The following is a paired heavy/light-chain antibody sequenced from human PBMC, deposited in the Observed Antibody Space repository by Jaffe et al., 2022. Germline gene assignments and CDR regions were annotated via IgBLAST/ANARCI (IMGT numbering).Light chain of an antibody. CDR3: MQGTHWYT. CDR2: KIS. CDR1: QGLVSFDGNTY. J-gene: IGKJ2*01. V-gene: IGKV2-30*01. Sequence: DVVLTQSPLSLPVTLGQPASISCRSSQGLVSFDGNTYLNWFQQRPGQSPRRLIYKISNRDSGVPDRFSGSGSGTDFTLKISRVEAEDVGVYYCMQGTHWYTFGQGTKLEIK.
Heavy chain of an antibody. CDR2: IGSDGNFI. V-gene: IGHV3-74*01. J-gene: IGHJ4*02. CDR1: GFSLSNYW. CDR3: VRDVQGLGDS. Sequence: EVQLEESGGGLVQPGGSLRLSCAASGFSLSNYWMHWVRQGPGKGLVWVSRIGSDGNFIHYADSVKGRFTISRDNAKNTLYLQMSSLRVEDTAVYYCVRDVQGLGDSWGQGTRVTVSS. D-gene: IGHD6-19*01.